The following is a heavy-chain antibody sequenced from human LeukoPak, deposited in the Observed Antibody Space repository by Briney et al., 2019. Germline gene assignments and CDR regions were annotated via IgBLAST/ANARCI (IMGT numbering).Heavy chain of an antibody. CDR3: VRGHVTAMVTEEDY. CDR1: GFTLSAYS. CDR2: IKQDGSEK. J-gene: IGHJ4*02. D-gene: IGHD5-18*01. Sequence: PGGSLRLSCAASGFTLSAYSMSWVRQAPGKGLEWVANIKQDGSEKNYVDSVKGRFTISRDNAKNSLYLQMNSLRAEDTAVYYCVRGHVTAMVTEEDYWGQGTLVTVSS. V-gene: IGHV3-7*01.